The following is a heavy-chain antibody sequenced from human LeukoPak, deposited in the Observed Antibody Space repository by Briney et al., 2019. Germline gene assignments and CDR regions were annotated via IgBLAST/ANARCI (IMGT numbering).Heavy chain of an antibody. V-gene: IGHV3-21*01. CDR2: ISSSSSYI. J-gene: IGHJ5*02. D-gene: IGHD1-1*01. CDR3: ARDKTTGDSWFDP. CDR1: GFTFSSYS. Sequence: KSGGSLRLSCAASGFTFSSYSMNWVRQAPGKGLEWVSSISSSSSYIYYADSVKGRFTVSRDNAKNSLYLQMNSLRAEDTAVYYCARDKTTGDSWFDPWGQGTLVTVSS.